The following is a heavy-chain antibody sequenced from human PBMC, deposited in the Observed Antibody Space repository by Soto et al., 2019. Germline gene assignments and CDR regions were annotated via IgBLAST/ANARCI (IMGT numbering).Heavy chain of an antibody. CDR1: GGSISSGGYY. CDR3: ARKCIVGAAAGTCDY. D-gene: IGHD6-13*01. V-gene: IGHV4-31*03. CDR2: IYYSGST. Sequence: SETLSLTCTVSGGSISSGGYYWSWIRQHPGKGLEWIGYIYYSGSTYYNPSLESRVTISVDTSKNQFSLKLSSVTAADTAVYYCARKCIVGAAAGTCDYWGQGTLVTVSS. J-gene: IGHJ4*02.